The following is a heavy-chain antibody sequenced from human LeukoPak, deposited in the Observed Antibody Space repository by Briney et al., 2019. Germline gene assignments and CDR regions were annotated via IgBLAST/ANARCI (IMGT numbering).Heavy chain of an antibody. CDR1: GYSFTSYW. J-gene: IGHJ5*02. Sequence: GESLKISCKGSGYSFTSYWIAWVRQMPGKGLEWMGIIYPGDSDIRYSPSFQGQVTISADRSISTTYLQINSLKASDTAIYYCAKSPSGFTYGRNWFDPWGQGTLVTVSS. CDR2: IYPGDSDI. CDR3: AKSPSGFTYGRNWFDP. V-gene: IGHV5-51*01. D-gene: IGHD5-18*01.